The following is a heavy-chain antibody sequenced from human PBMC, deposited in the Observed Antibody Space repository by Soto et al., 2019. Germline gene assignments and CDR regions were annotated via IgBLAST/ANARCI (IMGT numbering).Heavy chain of an antibody. D-gene: IGHD6-19*01. Sequence: QVQLVESGGGVVQPGRSLRLSCVTSGFTFSTSAIHWVRQAPGKGLEWVAVMWIDGTNEYYADSVKGRLTISRDNSKNTVSLQMDSLRAEDTAIYYCAKDEQRSGWYGSSFFQYWGQGTLVTVSS. J-gene: IGHJ1*01. CDR1: GFTFSTSA. CDR3: AKDEQRSGWYGSSFFQY. CDR2: MWIDGTNE. V-gene: IGHV3-33*06.